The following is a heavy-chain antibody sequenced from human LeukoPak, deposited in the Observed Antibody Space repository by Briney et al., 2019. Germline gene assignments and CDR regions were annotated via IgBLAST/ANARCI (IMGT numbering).Heavy chain of an antibody. V-gene: IGHV1-8*01. D-gene: IGHD5-12*01. Sequence: KPGASVKVSCKASGYTFTSYDINWVRQATGQGLEWMGWMNPNSGNTGYAQKFQGRVTMTRNTSISTAYMELSSLRSEDTAVYYCARRPIKRGYSGYGRIDWFDPWGQGTLVTVSS. J-gene: IGHJ5*02. CDR1: GYTFTSYD. CDR2: MNPNSGNT. CDR3: ARRPIKRGYSGYGRIDWFDP.